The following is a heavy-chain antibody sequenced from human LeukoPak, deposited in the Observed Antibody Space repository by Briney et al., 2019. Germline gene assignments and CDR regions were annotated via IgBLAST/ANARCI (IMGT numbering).Heavy chain of an antibody. CDR1: GGSFSGYY. CDR3: ARYGSGWYYYYYYMDV. V-gene: IGHV4-34*01. J-gene: IGHJ6*03. Sequence: PSETLSLTCAVYGGSFSGYYWSWIRQPPGKGLEWIGEINHRGSTSYNPSLKSRVTISVDTSKNQFSLKLSSVTAADTAVYYCARYGSGWYYYYYYMDVWGKGTTVTISS. D-gene: IGHD6-19*01. CDR2: INHRGST.